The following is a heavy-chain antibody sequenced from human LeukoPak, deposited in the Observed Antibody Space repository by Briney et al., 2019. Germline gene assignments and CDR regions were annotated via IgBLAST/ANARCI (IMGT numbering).Heavy chain of an antibody. V-gene: IGHV1-2*02. Sequence: ASVKVSCKASGYTFTGYYMHWVRQAPGQGLEWMGWINPNSGGTNYAQKFQGRVTMARDTSISTAYMELSRLRSDDTAVYCCARAAYCSSTSCHHNIDYWGQGTLVTVSS. CDR2: INPNSGGT. CDR3: ARAAYCSSTSCHHNIDY. D-gene: IGHD2-2*01. CDR1: GYTFTGYY. J-gene: IGHJ4*02.